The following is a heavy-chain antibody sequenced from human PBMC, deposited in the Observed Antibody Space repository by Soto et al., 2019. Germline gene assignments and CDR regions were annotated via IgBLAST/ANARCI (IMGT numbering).Heavy chain of an antibody. CDR1: GYTFASYA. CDR2: ISAYNGNT. V-gene: IGHV1-18*01. J-gene: IGHJ4*02. CDR3: ARVRLGAPTRYFDY. D-gene: IGHD1-26*01. Sequence: ASVKVSCKASGYTFASYAISWMRQAPGQGLEWMGWISAYNGNTNYAQKLQGRVTMTTDTSTSTAYMELRSLRSDDTAVYYCARVRLGAPTRYFDYWGQGTLVTVSS.